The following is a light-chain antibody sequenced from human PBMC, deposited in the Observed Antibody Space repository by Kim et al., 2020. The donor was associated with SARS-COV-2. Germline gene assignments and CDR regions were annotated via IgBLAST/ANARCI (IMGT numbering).Light chain of an antibody. CDR3: QAWDSSTAV. J-gene: IGLJ2*01. V-gene: IGLV3-1*01. Sequence: SYELTQPPSVSVSPGQTASITCSGDKLGDKYAXWYQXKPGQSPVLVIYQDSKRPSGIPERFSGSNSGNTATLTISGTQAMDEADYYCQAWDSSTAVFGGG. CDR1: KLGDKY. CDR2: QDS.